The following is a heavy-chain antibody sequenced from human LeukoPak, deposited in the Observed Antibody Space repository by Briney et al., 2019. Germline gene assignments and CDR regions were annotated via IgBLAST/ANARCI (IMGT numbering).Heavy chain of an antibody. J-gene: IGHJ5*02. CDR2: INTDGSRI. CDR3: ARVLSGSWDWFDP. V-gene: IGHV3-74*01. Sequence: QPGGSLRLSCVASGFTFSSYAMSWVRQAPGRGLVWVSRINTDGSRITYADSVKGRFTISRDNAMNTVYLQMNSLRAEDTAVYYCARVLSGSWDWFDPWGQGTLVTVSS. CDR1: GFTFSSYA. D-gene: IGHD3-22*01.